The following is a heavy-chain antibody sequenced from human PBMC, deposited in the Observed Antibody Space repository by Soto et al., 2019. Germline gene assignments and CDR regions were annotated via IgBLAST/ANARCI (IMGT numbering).Heavy chain of an antibody. CDR2: IHPNGGGT. CDR3: AHLAVAGTGDFDY. Sequence: GASVKVSCKASGYSFTNYYMHWVRQAPGQGLEYMGVIHPNGGGTRYAQKFQGRVTITRDTSTSIVYMELSSLRSEDTAVYYCAHLAVAGTGDFDYWGQGTLVTVSS. CDR1: GYSFTNYY. V-gene: IGHV1-46*01. D-gene: IGHD6-19*01. J-gene: IGHJ4*02.